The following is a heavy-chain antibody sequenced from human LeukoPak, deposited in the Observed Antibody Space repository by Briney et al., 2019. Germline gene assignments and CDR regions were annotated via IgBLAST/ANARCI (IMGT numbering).Heavy chain of an antibody. Sequence: ASVKVSCKASGYTFTSYGISWVRQAPGQGLEWMGWISAYNGNTNYAQKLQGRVTMTTDTSTSTAYMELRSLRSDDTAVYYCARDYFGPVYGGKTFDYWGQGTLVTVSS. V-gene: IGHV1-18*01. CDR2: ISAYNGNT. J-gene: IGHJ4*02. CDR3: ARDYFGPVYGGKTFDY. CDR1: GYTFTSYG. D-gene: IGHD4-23*01.